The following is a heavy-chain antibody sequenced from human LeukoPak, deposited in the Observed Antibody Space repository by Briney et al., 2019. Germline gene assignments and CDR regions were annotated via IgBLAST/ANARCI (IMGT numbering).Heavy chain of an antibody. D-gene: IGHD6-13*01. J-gene: IGHJ6*02. Sequence: GESLKIPCKGSGYSFTSYWIGWVRQMPGKGLEWMGIIYPGDSDTRYSPSFQGQVTISADKSISTAYLQWSSLKASDTAMYYCARRGSSWSTNYYYGMDVWGQGTTVTVSS. CDR1: GYSFTSYW. CDR2: IYPGDSDT. CDR3: ARRGSSWSTNYYYGMDV. V-gene: IGHV5-51*01.